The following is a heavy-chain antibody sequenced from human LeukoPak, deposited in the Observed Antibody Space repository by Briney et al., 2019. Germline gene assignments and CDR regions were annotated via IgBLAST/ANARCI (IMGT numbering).Heavy chain of an antibody. J-gene: IGHJ5*02. D-gene: IGHD3-10*01. CDR3: ARDGILLWFGDPSGGWFDP. CDR2: INPNSGGT. Sequence: ASVKVSCKASGYTFTGYYMHWARQAPGQGLEWMGWINPNSGGTNYAQKFQGRVTMTRDTSISTAYMELSRLRSDDTAVYSCARDGILLWFGDPSGGWFDPWGQGTLVTVSS. CDR1: GYTFTGYY. V-gene: IGHV1-2*02.